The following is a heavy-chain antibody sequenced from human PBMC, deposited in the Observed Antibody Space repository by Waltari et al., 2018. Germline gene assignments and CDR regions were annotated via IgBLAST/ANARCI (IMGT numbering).Heavy chain of an antibody. V-gene: IGHV4-38-2*01. CDR3: ARGGFDSNCYFDL. D-gene: IGHD3-22*01. CDR1: GYPISSGFY. Sequence: QVQLQESGPGLGKPSETLSLTCAVSGYPISSGFYWGWIRLSPGKGLEWIGSVYHIGNTFYNPSLKSRVTISVDKSNNQFSLKVTSVTAADTAIYYCARGGFDSNCYFDLWGRGTLVTVSS. J-gene: IGHJ2*01. CDR2: VYHIGNT.